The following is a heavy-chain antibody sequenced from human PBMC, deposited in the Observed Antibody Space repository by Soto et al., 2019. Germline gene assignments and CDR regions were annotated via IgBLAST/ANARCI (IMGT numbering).Heavy chain of an antibody. V-gene: IGHV4-59*01. D-gene: IGHD3-10*01. CDR1: GGSISRYY. Sequence: ETLSLTCTVSGGSISRYYWSWIRQPPGKGLEWIGYIYYSGSTNYNPSLKSRVTISVDTSKNQFSLKLSSVTAADTAVYYCARAPRGNYGYPSYFDYWGQGTLVTVSS. CDR2: IYYSGST. J-gene: IGHJ4*02. CDR3: ARAPRGNYGYPSYFDY.